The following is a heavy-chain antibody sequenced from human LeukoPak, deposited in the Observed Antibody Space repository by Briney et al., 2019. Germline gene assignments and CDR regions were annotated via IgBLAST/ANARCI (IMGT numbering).Heavy chain of an antibody. J-gene: IGHJ6*03. CDR3: ARVARYYDSSGYYYYYYMDV. V-gene: IGHV3-7*01. Sequence: PGGSLRLSCAASGFTFSSYWMSWVRQAPGKGLEWVANIKQDGSEKYYVDSVKGRFTISRDNAKNSLYLQMNSLRAEDTAVYYCARVARYYDSSGYYYYYYMDVWGKGTTVTISS. CDR1: GFTFSSYW. CDR2: IKQDGSEK. D-gene: IGHD3-22*01.